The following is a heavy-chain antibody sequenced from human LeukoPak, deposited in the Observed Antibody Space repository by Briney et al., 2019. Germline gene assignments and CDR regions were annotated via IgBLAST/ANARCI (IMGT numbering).Heavy chain of an antibody. CDR3: AFFVREPQN. Sequence: GGSLRLSCAASTVIFRKYWMGWARQAPGKGLEWVANIAHDGSVKWYVDSVKGRFIISRDNARDSLYLQMNGLRVKDTAIYYCAFFVREPQNWGQGTLVTVSS. CDR1: TVIFRKYW. J-gene: IGHJ1*01. D-gene: IGHD3-10*01. V-gene: IGHV3-7*01. CDR2: IAHDGSVK.